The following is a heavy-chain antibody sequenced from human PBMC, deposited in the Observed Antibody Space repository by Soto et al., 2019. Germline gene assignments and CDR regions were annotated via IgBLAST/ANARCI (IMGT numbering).Heavy chain of an antibody. CDR3: ATGSGYSYGADYYYYGMDV. CDR1: GGTFTSSA. J-gene: IGHJ6*02. V-gene: IGHV1-69*13. CDR2: IIPIFGTA. D-gene: IGHD5-18*01. Sequence: SVTVSCTASGGTFTSSAISSVRQAPGQGPAWMGGIIPIFGTANYAQKFQGRVTITADESTSTAYMELSSLRSEDTAVYYCATGSGYSYGADYYYYGMDVWGQGTTVTAP.